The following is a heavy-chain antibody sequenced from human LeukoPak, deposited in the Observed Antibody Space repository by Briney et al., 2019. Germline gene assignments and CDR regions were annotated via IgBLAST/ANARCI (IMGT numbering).Heavy chain of an antibody. D-gene: IGHD3-22*01. V-gene: IGHV3-15*01. J-gene: IGHJ6*03. CDR1: GFTFSNAW. CDR3: TTDTYYYDSSGYYYEYYYMDV. CDR2: IKSKTDGGTT. Sequence: GGSLRLSCAASGFTFSNAWMSWVRQAPGKGVEWVGRIKSKTDGGTTDYAAPVKGKFTISRDDSKNTLYLQMNSLKTEDTAVYYCTTDTYYYDSSGYYYEYYYMDVWGKGTTVTVSS.